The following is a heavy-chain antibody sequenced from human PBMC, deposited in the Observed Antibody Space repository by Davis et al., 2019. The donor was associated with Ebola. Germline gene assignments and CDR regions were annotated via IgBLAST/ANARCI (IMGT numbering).Heavy chain of an antibody. CDR2: INPNSGGT. J-gene: IGHJ4*02. CDR1: GYTFTGYY. CDR3: ARDLESYYGSGN. D-gene: IGHD3-10*01. V-gene: IGHV1-2*06. Sequence: AASVKVSCKASGYTFTGYYMHWVRQAPGQGLEWMGRINPNSGGTNYAQKFQGRVTMTRDTSISTAYMELSRLRSDDTAVYYCARDLESYYGSGNWGQGTLVTVSS.